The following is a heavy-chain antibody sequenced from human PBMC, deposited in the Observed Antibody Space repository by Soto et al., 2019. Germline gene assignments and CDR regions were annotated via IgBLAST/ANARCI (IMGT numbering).Heavy chain of an antibody. Sequence: SETLSLTCTVSNGSISSAIYYWGWIRQPPGKGLKWIGSIYHSGSTYYNPSLQGRVTISVDTSKNQFSLKLSSVTAADTAVYFCAGRSSLASVQVYFGEISNYNWFDPWGQGTLVTVSS. CDR1: NGSISSAIYY. J-gene: IGHJ5*02. CDR3: AGRSSLASVQVYFGEISNYNWFDP. CDR2: IYHSGST. D-gene: IGHD3-10*01. V-gene: IGHV4-39*01.